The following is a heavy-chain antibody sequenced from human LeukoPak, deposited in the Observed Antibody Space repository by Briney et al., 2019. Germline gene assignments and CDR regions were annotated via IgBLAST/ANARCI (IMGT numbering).Heavy chain of an antibody. J-gene: IGHJ4*02. D-gene: IGHD3-16*02. Sequence: GGSLRLSCAASGFTFSSYGMHWVRQAPGKGLEWVAVIWYDGSNKYYADSVKGRFTISRDNSKNTLYLQMNSLRAEDTAVYYCARDSLMITFGGVVVNWGQGTLVTVSS. CDR2: IWYDGSNK. V-gene: IGHV3-33*01. CDR3: ARDSLMITFGGVVVN. CDR1: GFTFSSYG.